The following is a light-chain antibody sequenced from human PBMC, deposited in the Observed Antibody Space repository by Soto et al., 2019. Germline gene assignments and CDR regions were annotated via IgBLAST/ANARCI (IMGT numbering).Light chain of an antibody. CDR2: GDS. V-gene: IGLV3-21*02. Sequence: SYELTQPPSVSVAPGQTARITGGGANIGSKSVHWYQQEPGQAPVLVVYGDSDRPSGIPDRFSGSNSGNTATLTISRVEAGDEADFYGQVWDSRSGVLFGGGTKHTV. CDR3: QVWDSRSGVL. CDR1: NIGSKS. J-gene: IGLJ2*01.